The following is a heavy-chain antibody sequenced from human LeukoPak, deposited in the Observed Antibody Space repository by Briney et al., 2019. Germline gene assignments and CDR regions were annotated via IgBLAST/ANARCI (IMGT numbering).Heavy chain of an antibody. J-gene: IGHJ4*02. D-gene: IGHD1-26*01. Sequence: SETLSLTCTVSGGSVSSGSYYWSWIRQPPGKGLEWIGYIYYSGSTNYNPSLKSRVTISVDTSKNQFSLKLSSVTAADTAVYYCAREFRGGSYYFDYWGQGTLVTVSS. CDR3: AREFRGGSYYFDY. V-gene: IGHV4-61*01. CDR2: IYYSGST. CDR1: GGSVSSGSYY.